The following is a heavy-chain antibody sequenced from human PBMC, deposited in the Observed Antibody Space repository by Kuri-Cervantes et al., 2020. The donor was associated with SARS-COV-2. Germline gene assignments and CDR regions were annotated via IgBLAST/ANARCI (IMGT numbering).Heavy chain of an antibody. Sequence: SETLSLTCTVSGGSISSYYWSWIWQPPGKGLEWIGYIYYSGSTNYNPSLKSRVTISVDTSKNQFSLKLSSVTTADTAVYYCARESEAAAAFDYWGQGTLVTVSS. CDR3: ARESEAAAAFDY. CDR2: IYYSGST. CDR1: GGSISSYY. D-gene: IGHD6-13*01. V-gene: IGHV4-59*01. J-gene: IGHJ4*02.